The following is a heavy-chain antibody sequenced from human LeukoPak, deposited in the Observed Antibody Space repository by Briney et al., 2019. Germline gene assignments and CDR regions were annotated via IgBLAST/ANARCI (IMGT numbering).Heavy chain of an antibody. CDR2: ISYDGSNK. J-gene: IGHJ4*02. Sequence: PGGSLRLSCAASGFTFSSYAMHWVRQAPGKGLEWVAVISYDGSNKYYADSVKGRFTISRDNSKNTLYLQMNSLRAEDTAVYYCAKDLWVTENYPLALDYWGQGTLVTVSS. CDR3: AKDLWVTENYPLALDY. D-gene: IGHD1-7*01. V-gene: IGHV3-30-3*01. CDR1: GFTFSSYA.